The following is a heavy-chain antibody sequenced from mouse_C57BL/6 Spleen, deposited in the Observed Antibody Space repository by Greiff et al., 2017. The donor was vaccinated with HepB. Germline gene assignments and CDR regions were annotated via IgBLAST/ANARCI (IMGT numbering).Heavy chain of an antibody. Sequence: EVKLQESVAELVRPGASVKLSCTASGFNIKNTYMHWVKQRPEQGLEWIGRIDPANGNTKYAPKFQGKATITADTSSNTAYLQLSSLTSEDTAIYYCASGGYYDYDLFFAYWGQGTLVTVSA. D-gene: IGHD2-4*01. CDR2: IDPANGNT. CDR3: ASGGYYDYDLFFAY. V-gene: IGHV14-3*01. J-gene: IGHJ3*01. CDR1: GFNIKNTY.